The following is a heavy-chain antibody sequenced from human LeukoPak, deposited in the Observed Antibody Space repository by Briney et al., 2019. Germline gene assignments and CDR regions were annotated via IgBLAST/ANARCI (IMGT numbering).Heavy chain of an antibody. D-gene: IGHD3-22*01. V-gene: IGHV1-2*04. J-gene: IGHJ3*02. CDR2: INPNSGGT. Sequence: GASVKVSCKASGYTFTGYYMHWVRQAPGQGLEWMGWINPNSGGTNYAQKFQGWVTMTRDTSISTAYMELSRLRFDDTAVYYCARDSYYYYDSSGYYAGGDAFDIWGQGTMVTVSS. CDR3: ARDSYYYYDSSGYYAGGDAFDI. CDR1: GYTFTGYY.